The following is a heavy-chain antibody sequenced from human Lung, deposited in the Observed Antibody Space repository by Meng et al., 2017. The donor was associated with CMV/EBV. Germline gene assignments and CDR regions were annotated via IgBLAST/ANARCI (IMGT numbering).Heavy chain of an antibody. Sequence: QVQLVQSGAGVKKPGSSVKVSCKASGGTFSSYTISWVRQAPGQGLEWMGRIIPILGIANDAQKFQGRVTITADKSTSTAYMELSSLRSEDTAVYYCARGGPGYSSSCSFDYWGQGTLVTVSS. CDR2: IIPILGIA. CDR1: GGTFSSYT. CDR3: ARGGPGYSSSCSFDY. J-gene: IGHJ4*02. D-gene: IGHD6-13*01. V-gene: IGHV1-69*02.